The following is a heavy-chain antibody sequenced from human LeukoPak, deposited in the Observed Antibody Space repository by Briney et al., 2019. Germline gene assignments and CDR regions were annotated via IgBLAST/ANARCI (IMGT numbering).Heavy chain of an antibody. J-gene: IGHJ4*02. CDR3: AKGAYDYIEMGYFDD. CDR1: GFRFSNLA. V-gene: IGHV3-23*01. Sequence: GGSLRLSCAASGFRFSNLAMSWVRQAPGKGLEWVSLIIGSSGDTLYADSVKGRFTISRDISKNRLYLQMNSLRAEDTALYYCAKGAYDYIEMGYFDDWGQGTLVTVSS. CDR2: IIGSSGDT. D-gene: IGHD5-12*01.